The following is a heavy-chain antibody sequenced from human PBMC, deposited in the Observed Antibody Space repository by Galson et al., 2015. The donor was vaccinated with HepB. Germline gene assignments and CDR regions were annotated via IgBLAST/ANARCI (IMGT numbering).Heavy chain of an antibody. Sequence: SETLSLTCTVSGGFISGYYWSWIRQPPGKGLEWIGYVYYSGSTNFNPSLKSRVSISLDTSKKQFSLKLHSVTTADTAVYHCARSSGSYYHVYAFDIWGQGTMVTVSS. CDR3: ARSSGSYYHVYAFDI. J-gene: IGHJ3*02. D-gene: IGHD3-22*01. V-gene: IGHV4-59*01. CDR2: VYYSGST. CDR1: GGFISGYY.